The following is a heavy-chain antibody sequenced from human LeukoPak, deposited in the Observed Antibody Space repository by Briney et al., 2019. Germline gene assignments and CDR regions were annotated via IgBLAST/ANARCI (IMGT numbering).Heavy chain of an antibody. Sequence: SEXLSLTCAVYGGSFSGYYWSWLRQPPGKGLEWIGEINHSGSTNYNPSLKSRVTISVDTSKNQFSLKLSSVTAADTAVYYCARRLGGGSCYSINYYYYMDVWGKGTTVTVSS. CDR1: GGSFSGYY. CDR3: ARRLGGGSCYSINYYYYMDV. V-gene: IGHV4-34*01. J-gene: IGHJ6*03. CDR2: INHSGST. D-gene: IGHD2-15*01.